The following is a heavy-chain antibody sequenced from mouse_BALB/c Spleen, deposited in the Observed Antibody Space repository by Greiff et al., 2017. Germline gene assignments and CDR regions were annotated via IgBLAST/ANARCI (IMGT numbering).Heavy chain of an antibody. CDR1: GFTFSSYG. CDR2: INSNGGST. D-gene: IGHD2-10*02. CDR3: ARKYGNAMDY. J-gene: IGHJ4*01. Sequence: EVMLVESGGGLVQPGGSLKLSCAASGFTFSSYGMSWVRQTPDKRLELVATINSNGGSTYYPDSVKGRFTISRDNAKNTLYLQMSSLKSEDTAMYYCARKYGNAMDYWGQGTSVTVSS. V-gene: IGHV5-6-3*01.